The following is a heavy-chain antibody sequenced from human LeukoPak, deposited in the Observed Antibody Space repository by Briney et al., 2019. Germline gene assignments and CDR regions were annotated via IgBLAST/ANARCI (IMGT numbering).Heavy chain of an antibody. CDR1: GDTFSSYA. J-gene: IGHJ4*02. V-gene: IGHV1-69*01. D-gene: IGHD2-15*01. CDR3: ARAPLGYCSGGSCPFDY. CDR2: IIPIFGTA. Sequence: SVKVSCKASGDTFSSYAISWVRQAPGQGLEWMGGIIPIFGTANYAQKFQGRVTITADESTSTAYMELSSLRSEDTAVYYCARAPLGYCSGGSCPFDYWGQGTLVTVSS.